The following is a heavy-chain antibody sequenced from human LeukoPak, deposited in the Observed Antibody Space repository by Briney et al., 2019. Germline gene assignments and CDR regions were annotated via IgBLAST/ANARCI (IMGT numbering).Heavy chain of an antibody. J-gene: IGHJ4*02. CDR3: ARVVVVPAEPYYFDY. D-gene: IGHD2-2*01. V-gene: IGHV4-61*08. CDR2: IYYSGST. Sequence: TSQTLSLTCTVSGGSISSGDYYWSWIRQPPGKGLEWIGYIYYSGSTNYNPSLKSRVTISVDTSKNQFSLKLSSVTAADTAVYYCARVVVVPAEPYYFDYWGQGTLVTVSS. CDR1: GGSISSGDYY.